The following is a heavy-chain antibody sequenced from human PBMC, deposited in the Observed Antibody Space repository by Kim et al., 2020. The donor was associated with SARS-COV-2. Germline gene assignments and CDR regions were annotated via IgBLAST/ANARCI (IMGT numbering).Heavy chain of an antibody. J-gene: IGHJ4*02. V-gene: IGHV3-23*01. CDR3: AKGFRDREYYFDY. Sequence: YAASVGGRVTISRDNSKSTLYLYVNSLRAEDTAIYYCAKGFRDREYYFDYWGQGTLVTVSS.